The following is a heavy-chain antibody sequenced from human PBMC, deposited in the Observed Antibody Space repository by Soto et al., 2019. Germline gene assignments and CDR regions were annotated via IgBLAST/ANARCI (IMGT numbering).Heavy chain of an antibody. Sequence: GGSLRLSCAASGFTFSTYALHWVRQAPGEGLEWVAVISYDGSNKYYADSVKGRFTISRDNSKKTLYLEMNSLRTEDTAVYYCARDVNSISGTRTRFDYWGQGTLVTVSS. V-gene: IGHV3-30-3*01. CDR2: ISYDGSNK. CDR3: ARDVNSISGTRTRFDY. D-gene: IGHD1-20*01. J-gene: IGHJ4*02. CDR1: GFTFSTYA.